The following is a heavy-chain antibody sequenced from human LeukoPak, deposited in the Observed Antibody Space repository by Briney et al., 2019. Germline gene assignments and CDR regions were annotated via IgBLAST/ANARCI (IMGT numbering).Heavy chain of an antibody. Sequence: EASVKVSCKASGYTFTSYGISWVRQAPGQGLEWMGWISAYNGNTNYAQKLQGRVTMTTDTSTSTAYMELRSLRSDDTAVYYCARVIMIVVGKDAFDIWGQGTMVTVSS. CDR1: GYTFTSYG. D-gene: IGHD3-22*01. J-gene: IGHJ3*02. CDR2: ISAYNGNT. V-gene: IGHV1-18*01. CDR3: ARVIMIVVGKDAFDI.